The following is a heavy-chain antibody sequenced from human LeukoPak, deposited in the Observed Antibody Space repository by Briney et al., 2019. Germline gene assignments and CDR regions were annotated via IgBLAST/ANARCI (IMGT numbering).Heavy chain of an antibody. D-gene: IGHD5-12*01. CDR1: GGPFSGYF. J-gene: IGHJ2*01. CDR3: AKDSGYDFQGWYFDL. V-gene: IGHV4-34*01. CDR2: INHSGST. Sequence: SETLSLTCAVYGGPFSGYFWSWIRQPPGKGLEWIGEINHSGSTNYNPSLKSRVTISVDTSKNQFSLKLNSVTAADTVVYYCAKDSGYDFQGWYFDLWGRGTLVTVSS.